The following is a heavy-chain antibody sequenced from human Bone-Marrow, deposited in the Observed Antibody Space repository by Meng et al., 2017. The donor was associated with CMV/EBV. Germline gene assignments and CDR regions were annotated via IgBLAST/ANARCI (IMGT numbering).Heavy chain of an antibody. CDR1: GGSISRHY. Sequence: GSLRLSCSISGGSISRHYLSWIRQPPGKGLEWVGSVSYTGNTYYSPSLKGRITVSLDTSKNRFSLTLNSVTAADTAVYFCARGDQYDFHFASWGQGALVTVSS. CDR3: ARGDQYDFHFAS. J-gene: IGHJ4*02. CDR2: VSYTGNT. V-gene: IGHV4-59*11. D-gene: IGHD3-3*01.